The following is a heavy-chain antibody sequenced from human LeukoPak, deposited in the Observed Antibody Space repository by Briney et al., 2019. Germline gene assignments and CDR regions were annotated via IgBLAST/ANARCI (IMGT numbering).Heavy chain of an antibody. CDR2: IYYGGST. CDR3: ARDRLKYSSSWSFDY. J-gene: IGHJ4*02. Sequence: PSETLSLTCTVSGGSISSSSYYWGWVRQPPGKGLEWIGSIYYGGSTYYNPSLKSRVTISVDTSKNQFSLKLSSVTAADTAVYYCARDRLKYSSSWSFDYWGQGTLVTVSS. V-gene: IGHV4-39*07. CDR1: GGSISSSSYY. D-gene: IGHD6-13*01.